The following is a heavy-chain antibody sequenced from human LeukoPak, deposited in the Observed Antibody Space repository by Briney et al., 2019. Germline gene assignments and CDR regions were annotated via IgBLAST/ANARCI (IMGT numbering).Heavy chain of an antibody. J-gene: IGHJ3*02. CDR2: SNPNGGST. CDR3: ARLTRSGTACDI. CDR1: GYTLTNYY. V-gene: IGHV1-46*01. D-gene: IGHD3-3*01. Sequence: RASVKVSCKASGYTLTNYYIHWVRQAPAQGLEWMGISNPNGGSTSYAQQFQGRVTMTRDTSTSTVYMELTSLRSEDTALYYCARLTRSGTACDIWGQGTMVTVSS.